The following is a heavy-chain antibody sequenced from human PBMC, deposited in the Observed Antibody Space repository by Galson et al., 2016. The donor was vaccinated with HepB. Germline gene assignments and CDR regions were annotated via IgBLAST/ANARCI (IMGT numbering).Heavy chain of an antibody. J-gene: IGHJ4*02. D-gene: IGHD6-13*01. V-gene: IGHV3-23*01. Sequence: SLRLSCAASGITFSTYAMSWVRQAPGKGLEWVSGISGSGVGTFYADSVKGRFTISRGNSKNTLYLQMNSLKVEDTAVYYCASRVSFDYWGQGTLATVSS. CDR1: GITFSTYA. CDR2: ISGSGVGT. CDR3: ASRVSFDY.